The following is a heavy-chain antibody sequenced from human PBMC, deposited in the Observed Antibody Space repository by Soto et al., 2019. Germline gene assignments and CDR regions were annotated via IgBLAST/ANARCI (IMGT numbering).Heavy chain of an antibody. CDR3: AKDYPHDATVTTEGIDY. CDR1: GFTFSSYA. CDR2: ISGSGGST. V-gene: IGHV3-23*01. D-gene: IGHD4-17*01. Sequence: PGGSLRLSCAASGFTFSSYAMSWVRQAPGKGLEWVSAISGSGGSTYYADSVKGRFTISRDNSKNTLYLQMNSLRAEDTAVYYCAKDYPHDATVTTEGIDYWGQGTLVTVSS. J-gene: IGHJ4*02.